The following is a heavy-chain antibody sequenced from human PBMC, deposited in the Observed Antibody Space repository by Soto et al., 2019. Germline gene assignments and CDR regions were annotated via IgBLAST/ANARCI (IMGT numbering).Heavy chain of an antibody. V-gene: IGHV4-61*08. CDR1: SVDYC. CDR2: IYYSGST. D-gene: IGHD6-13*01. CDR3: ARVGWAAAGEFDY. Sequence: SVDYCVRCIRQPPGKGLEWIGYIYYSGSTNYNPSLKSRVTISVDTSKNQFSLKLSSVTAADTAVYYCARVGWAAAGEFDYWGQGTLVTVSS. J-gene: IGHJ4*02.